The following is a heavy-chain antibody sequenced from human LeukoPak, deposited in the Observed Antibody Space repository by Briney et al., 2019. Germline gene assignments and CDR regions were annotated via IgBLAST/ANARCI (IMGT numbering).Heavy chain of an antibody. CDR3: ARVGGTNYYYYGMDV. J-gene: IGHJ6*02. CDR2: ISDGGST. D-gene: IGHD1-26*01. V-gene: IGHV4-39*07. CDR1: GGSIWTSDYY. Sequence: PSETLSLTCTVSGGSIWTSDYYWGCIRQFPGKGLEWIGTISDGGSTYYNPSLESRVTISVDTSKNQFSLKLSSVTAADTAVYYCARVGGTNYYYYGMDVWGQGTTVTVSS.